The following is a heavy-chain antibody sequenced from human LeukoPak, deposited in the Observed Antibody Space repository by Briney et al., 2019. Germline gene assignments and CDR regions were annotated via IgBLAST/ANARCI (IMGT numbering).Heavy chain of an antibody. J-gene: IGHJ6*03. CDR1: GGSISSGSYY. D-gene: IGHD2-2*01. V-gene: IGHV4-61*02. CDR3: QYQLRYYYYMDV. CDR2: IYTSGST. Sequence: PSQTLSLTCTVSGGSISSGSYYWSWIRQPAGKGLEWIGRIYTSGSTNYNPSLKSRVTISVDTSKNQFSLKLSSVTAADTAVYYCQYQLRYYYYMDVWGKGTTVTVSS.